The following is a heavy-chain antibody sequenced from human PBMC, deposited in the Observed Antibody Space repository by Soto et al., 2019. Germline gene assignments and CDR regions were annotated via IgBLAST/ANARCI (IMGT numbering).Heavy chain of an antibody. CDR3: VRYEVTPPGLGFDY. D-gene: IGHD2-21*02. V-gene: IGHV1-18*01. CDR1: DYSFSSYA. CDR2: INPYNENT. J-gene: IGHJ4*02. Sequence: QIQLVQSGAEVKKPGASVKVSCKASDYSFSSYAISWVRQAPGQGLEWMGWINPYNENTNYAQKFQGRISMTTDTSTSTAYMELRSLRFDDTATYYCVRYEVTPPGLGFDYWGQGTLVTVSS.